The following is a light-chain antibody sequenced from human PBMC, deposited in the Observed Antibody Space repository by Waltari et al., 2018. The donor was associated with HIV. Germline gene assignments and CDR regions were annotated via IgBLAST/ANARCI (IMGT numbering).Light chain of an antibody. CDR2: WAS. CDR1: QSVLSTSKNKNY. CDR3: QQYYSVPPWT. J-gene: IGKJ1*01. V-gene: IGKV4-1*01. Sequence: DIVMTQSPDSLAVSLGERATINCKSSQSVLSTSKNKNYLAWYQKKPGQSPKLLIYWASTRESGVPDRFSGSGSGTDFTLTISSLLAEDVAVYYCQQYYSVPPWTFGQGTKVEI.